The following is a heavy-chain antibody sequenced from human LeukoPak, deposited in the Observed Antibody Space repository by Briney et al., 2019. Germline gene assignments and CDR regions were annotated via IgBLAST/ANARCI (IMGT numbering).Heavy chain of an antibody. V-gene: IGHV4-38-2*01. J-gene: IGHJ5*02. CDR1: GYSISSGYY. CDR2: IYHSGST. CDR3: ARAGSSGLLFDP. D-gene: IGHD6-19*01. Sequence: PSETLSLTCAVSGYSISSGYYWGWIRQTPGKGLEWIGSIYHSGSTYYNPSLKSRVTISVDTSKNQFSLKLSSVTAADTAVYYCARAGSSGLLFDPWGQGTLVTVSS.